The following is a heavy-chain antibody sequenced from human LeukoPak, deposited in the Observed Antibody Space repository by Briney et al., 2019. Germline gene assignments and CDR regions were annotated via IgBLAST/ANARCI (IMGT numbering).Heavy chain of an antibody. V-gene: IGHV1-2*02. CDR3: ARAMVRGVTYYMDV. Sequence: RASVKVSCKASGYTFTGYYMHWVRQAPGQGLEWMGWINPNSGGTNYAQKLQGRVTMTTDTSTSTAYMELRSLRSDDTAVYYCARAMVRGVTYYMDVWGKGTTVTVSS. J-gene: IGHJ6*03. CDR1: GYTFTGYY. D-gene: IGHD3-10*01. CDR2: INPNSGGT.